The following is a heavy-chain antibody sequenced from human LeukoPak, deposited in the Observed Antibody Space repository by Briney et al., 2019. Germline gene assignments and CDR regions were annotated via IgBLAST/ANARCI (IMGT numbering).Heavy chain of an antibody. D-gene: IGHD3-10*01. CDR3: ARGWALLWFRERSSSKYYMDV. J-gene: IGHJ6*03. CDR2: ISSTSIYI. CDR1: GFTFSSFS. V-gene: IGHV3-21*01. Sequence: GGSLRLSCAASGFTFSSFSMGWVRQAPGKGLEWVSGISSTSIYIYHADSLEGRFTISRDNAENSLYLQMTSLRAEDTGVYYCARGWALLWFRERSSSKYYMDVWGKGTTVTVSS.